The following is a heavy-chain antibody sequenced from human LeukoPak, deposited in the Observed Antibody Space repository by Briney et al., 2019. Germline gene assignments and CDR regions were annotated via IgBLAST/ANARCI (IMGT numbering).Heavy chain of an antibody. J-gene: IGHJ6*02. D-gene: IGHD2-2*01. CDR3: AREGYCSSTSCSDNYYYGMDV. Sequence: ASVKVSCKASGYTFTSYGISWVRQAPGQGLEWMGWISAYNGNTNYAQKPQGRVTMTTDTSTSTAYMELRSLRSDDTAVYYCAREGYCSSTSCSDNYYYGMDVWGQGTTVTVSS. V-gene: IGHV1-18*01. CDR2: ISAYNGNT. CDR1: GYTFTSYG.